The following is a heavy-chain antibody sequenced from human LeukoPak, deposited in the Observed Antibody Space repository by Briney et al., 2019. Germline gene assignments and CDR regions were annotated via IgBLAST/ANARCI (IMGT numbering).Heavy chain of an antibody. J-gene: IGHJ6*02. CDR1: GGTFSSYA. CDR3: AIDGDYGDSLDCYYGMDV. Sequence: GASVKVSCKASGGTFSSYAISWVRQAPGQGLEWMGRIIPILGIANYAQKFQGRVTITADKSTSTAYMELSSLRSEDTAVYYCAIDGDYGDSLDCYYGMDVWGQGTTVTVSS. D-gene: IGHD4-17*01. CDR2: IIPILGIA. V-gene: IGHV1-69*04.